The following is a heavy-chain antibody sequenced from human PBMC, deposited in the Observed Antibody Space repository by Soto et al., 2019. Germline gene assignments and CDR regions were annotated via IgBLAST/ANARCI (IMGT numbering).Heavy chain of an antibody. J-gene: IGHJ3*02. D-gene: IGHD5-18*01. Sequence: ASVKVSCKASGYTFTSYDINWVRQATGQGLEWMGWMNPNSGNTGYAQKFQGRVTMTRNTSISTAYMELSSLRSEDTAVYYCIERGYSYGAHDAFDIWGQGTMVTVSS. V-gene: IGHV1-8*01. CDR3: IERGYSYGAHDAFDI. CDR2: MNPNSGNT. CDR1: GYTFTSYD.